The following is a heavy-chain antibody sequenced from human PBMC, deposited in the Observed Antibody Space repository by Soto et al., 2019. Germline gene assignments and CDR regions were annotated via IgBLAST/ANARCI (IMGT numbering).Heavy chain of an antibody. J-gene: IGHJ4*02. CDR1: GFTFDDYA. D-gene: IGHD6-6*01. CDR3: AKGGGGYSSSSFDY. V-gene: IGHV3-9*01. CDR2: ISWNSGSI. Sequence: GGSLRLSCAASGFTFDDYAMHWVRQAPGKGLEWVSGISWNSGSIGYADSVKGRFTISRDNAKNSLYLQMNSLRAEDTALYYCAKGGGGYSSSSFDYWGQGTLVTVSS.